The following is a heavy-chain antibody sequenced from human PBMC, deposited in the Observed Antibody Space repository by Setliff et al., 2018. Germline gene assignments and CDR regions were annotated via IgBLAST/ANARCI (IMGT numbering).Heavy chain of an antibody. CDR1: GGSISSISYY. D-gene: IGHD6-19*01. V-gene: IGHV4-39*01. Sequence: LSLTCTVPGGSISSISYYWGWIRQPPGKGLEWIGTVYDSGTTYYNPSLKSRVTIFVDTSKNQFSLTLSSVTAADTAVYYCARGRAGHSGHWGQGTLVTVSS. CDR2: VYDSGTT. J-gene: IGHJ4*02. CDR3: ARGRAGHSGH.